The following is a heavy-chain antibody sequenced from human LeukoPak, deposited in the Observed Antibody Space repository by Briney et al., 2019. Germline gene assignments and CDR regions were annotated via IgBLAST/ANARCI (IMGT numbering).Heavy chain of an antibody. CDR2: ISSSSSTI. Sequence: GGSLRLSCAASGFTFSSYSMNWVRQAPGKGLEWVSYISSSSSTIYYADSVKGRFTISRDNSKNTLYLQMKSLRAEDTAVYYCAKGGGYEAQYYYYYLDVWGKGTTVTISS. CDR1: GFTFSSYS. D-gene: IGHD5-12*01. J-gene: IGHJ6*03. V-gene: IGHV3-48*01. CDR3: AKGGGYEAQYYYYYLDV.